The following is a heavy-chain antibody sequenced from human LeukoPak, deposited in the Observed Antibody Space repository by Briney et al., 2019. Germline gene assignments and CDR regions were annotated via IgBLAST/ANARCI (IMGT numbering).Heavy chain of an antibody. CDR2: ISGNGRDI. CDR3: ARAMSIRYFDWLPTPYYYYYMDV. D-gene: IGHD3-9*01. J-gene: IGHJ6*03. Sequence: GGSLRLSCAASGFTFSGNYMTWVRQAPGRGLEWLSYISGNGRDIQYADSVKGRFTISRDNAKNSLYLQMNSLRAEDTAVYYCARAMSIRYFDWLPTPYYYYYMDVWGKGTTVTVSS. CDR1: GFTFSGNY. V-gene: IGHV3-11*04.